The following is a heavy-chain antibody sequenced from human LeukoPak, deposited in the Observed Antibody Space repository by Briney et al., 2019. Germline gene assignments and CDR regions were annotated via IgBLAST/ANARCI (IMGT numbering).Heavy chain of an antibody. CDR3: ARRSCSSTSCYPLDAFDI. CDR1: GYSISSGYY. V-gene: IGHV4-38-2*01. CDR2: IYHSGST. Sequence: PSETLSLTCAVSGYSISSGYYWGWIRQPPGTGLEWIGSIYHSGSTYYNPSLKSRVTISVDMSKNQFSLKLSSVTAADTAVYYCARRSCSSTSCYPLDAFDIWGQRTMVTVSS. J-gene: IGHJ3*02. D-gene: IGHD2-2*01.